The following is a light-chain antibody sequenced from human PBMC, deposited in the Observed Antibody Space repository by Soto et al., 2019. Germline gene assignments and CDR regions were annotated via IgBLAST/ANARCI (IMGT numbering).Light chain of an antibody. CDR2: GAS. CDR3: QQYGSSPRT. Sequence: EIVLTQSPGTLSLSPGERATLSCRASQSVSSSYLAWYQQKPGQAPRLLIYGASSRATGIPDRFSGSGSGTDFILTISRLEPEDFAVYYCQQYGSSPRTFGQGTKLE. CDR1: QSVSSSY. J-gene: IGKJ2*01. V-gene: IGKV3-20*01.